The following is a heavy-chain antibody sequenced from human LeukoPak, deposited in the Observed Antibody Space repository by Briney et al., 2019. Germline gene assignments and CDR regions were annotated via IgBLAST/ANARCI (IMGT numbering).Heavy chain of an antibody. V-gene: IGHV3-48*03. CDR2: ISSSGSTV. CDR1: GFTFSSYE. CDR3: ASDVPWLCQPWGAFFV. D-gene: IGHD6-19*01. J-gene: IGHJ3*01. Sequence: TGGSLRLSCAASGFTFSSYEMNWVRQAPGKGLEWVSYISSSGSTVYYADSVKGRFTISRDNAKNSLYLQMNSLRAEDTAVYYCASDVPWLCQPWGAFFVWGQGTMVTVSS.